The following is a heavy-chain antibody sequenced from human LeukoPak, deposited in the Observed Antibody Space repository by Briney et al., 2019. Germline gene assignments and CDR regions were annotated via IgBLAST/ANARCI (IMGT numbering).Heavy chain of an antibody. CDR3: ARGLVGVRGVISSYYYYYMDV. CDR2: INPSGGST. CDR1: GYTFSNFG. J-gene: IGHJ6*03. D-gene: IGHD3-10*01. Sequence: ASVKVSCKTSGYTFSNFGIIWVRQAPGQGLEWMGLINPSGGSTNYAQKFQGRVTITRNTSISTAYMELSSLRSEDTAVYYCARGLVGVRGVISSYYYYYMDVWGKGTTVTVSS. V-gene: IGHV1-8*03.